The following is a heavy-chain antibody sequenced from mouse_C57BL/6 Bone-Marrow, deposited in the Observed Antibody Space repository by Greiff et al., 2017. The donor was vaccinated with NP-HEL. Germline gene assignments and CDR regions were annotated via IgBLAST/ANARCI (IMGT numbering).Heavy chain of an antibody. CDR1: GYSFTDYY. D-gene: IGHD2-5*01. CDR2: INPNYGST. Sequence: VQLKESGAELVKPGASVKLSCKASGYSFTDYYMNWVKQSTGKSLEWIGVINPNYGSTSYNQKFKGKATLTVDQSFSTAYMQLSSLKSEDSAVYYCARGGNNSTDDLAWLADWGKGTLVTASA. CDR3: ARGGNNSTDDLAWLAD. V-gene: IGHV1-39*01. J-gene: IGHJ3*01.